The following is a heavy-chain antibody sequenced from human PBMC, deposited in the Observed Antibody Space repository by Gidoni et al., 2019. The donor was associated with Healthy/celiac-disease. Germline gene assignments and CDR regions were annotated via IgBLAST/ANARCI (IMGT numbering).Heavy chain of an antibody. CDR3: ARHGAGVGTAKRYYYGMDV. Sequence: EVQLVQSGAEVKKPGESLKISCKGSGDSFTSYWIGWVRQMPGKGLEWMGIIYPGDSDTRYSPSFQGQVTISADKSISTAYLQWSSLKASDTAMYYCARHGAGVGTAKRYYYGMDVWGQGTTVTVSS. J-gene: IGHJ6*02. D-gene: IGHD5-18*01. CDR2: IYPGDSDT. V-gene: IGHV5-51*01. CDR1: GDSFTSYW.